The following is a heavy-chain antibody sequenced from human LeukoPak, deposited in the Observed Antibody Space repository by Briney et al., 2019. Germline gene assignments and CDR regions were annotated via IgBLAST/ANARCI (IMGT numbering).Heavy chain of an antibody. V-gene: IGHV3-11*01. CDR1: GFTFSDYY. Sequence: GGSLRLSCAASGFTFSDYYMSWIRQAPGKGLEWVSYISSSGSTIYYADSVKGRFTIPRDNAKNSLYLQMNSLRAEDTAVYYCARGHYDILTGYYNARNPNYYYYGMDVWGQGTTVTVSS. CDR3: ARGHYDILTGYYNARNPNYYYYGMDV. CDR2: ISSSGSTI. D-gene: IGHD3-9*01. J-gene: IGHJ6*02.